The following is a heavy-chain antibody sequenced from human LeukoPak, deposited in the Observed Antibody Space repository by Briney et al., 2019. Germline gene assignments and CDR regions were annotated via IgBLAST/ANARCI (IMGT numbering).Heavy chain of an antibody. CDR2: VSSNGGST. V-gene: IGHV3-64D*09. Sequence: PGGSLRRSCSASGFTFSSYAMHWVRQAPGKGLEYVSGVSSNGGSTYYADSVKGRFTISRDNSKNTVDLQMSSLRAEDTAVYYCVKRSGLYFDYWGQGTLVTVSS. J-gene: IGHJ4*02. D-gene: IGHD1-26*01. CDR1: GFTFSSYA. CDR3: VKRSGLYFDY.